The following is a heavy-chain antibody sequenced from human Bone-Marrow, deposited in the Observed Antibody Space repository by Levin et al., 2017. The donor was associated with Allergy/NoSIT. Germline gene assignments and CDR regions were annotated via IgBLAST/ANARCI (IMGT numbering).Heavy chain of an antibody. V-gene: IGHV3-53*01. D-gene: IGHD4-17*01. CDR3: AGGHYGDYYDGYFDY. J-gene: IGHJ4*02. CDR1: GFTVSSNY. CDR2: IYSGGST. Sequence: PGGSLRLSCAASGFTVSSNYMSWVRQAPGKGLEWVSVIYSGGSTYYADSVKGRFTISRDNSKNTLYLQMNSLRAEDTAVYYCAGGHYGDYYDGYFDYWGQGTLVTVSS.